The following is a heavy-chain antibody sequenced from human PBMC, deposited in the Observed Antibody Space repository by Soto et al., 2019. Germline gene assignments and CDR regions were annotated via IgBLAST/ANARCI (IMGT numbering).Heavy chain of an antibody. D-gene: IGHD6-13*01. J-gene: IGHJ4*02. Sequence: GGSLRLSCAASGFFFNGFDMSWVRQAPGMGLEWVSTISANAGNINYAGSVRGRFSISRDSSKNSVDLQMNSLRVEDTAVYFCTKGSIPAVGRVFFESWGQGTLVTVSS. CDR3: TKGSIPAVGRVFFES. V-gene: IGHV3-23*01. CDR1: GFFFNGFD. CDR2: ISANAGNI.